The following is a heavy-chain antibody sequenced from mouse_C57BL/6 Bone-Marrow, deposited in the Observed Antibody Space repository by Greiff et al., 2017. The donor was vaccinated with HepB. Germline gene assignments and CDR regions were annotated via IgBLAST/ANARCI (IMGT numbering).Heavy chain of an antibody. CDR1: GYTFTSYW. V-gene: IGHV1-52*01. Sequence: QVQLQQPGAELVRPGSSVKLSCKASGYTFTSYWMHWVKQRPIQGLEWIGNIDPSDSETHYNQKFKDKATLTVDKSSSTAYMQLSSLTSEDSAVYYWARGGIYYDSKYYFDYWGQGTTLTVSS. CDR2: IDPSDSET. J-gene: IGHJ2*01. D-gene: IGHD2-4*01. CDR3: ARGGIYYDSKYYFDY.